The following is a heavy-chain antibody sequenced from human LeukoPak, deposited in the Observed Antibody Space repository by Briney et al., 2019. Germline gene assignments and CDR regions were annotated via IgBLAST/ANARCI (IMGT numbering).Heavy chain of an antibody. J-gene: IGHJ6*02. CDR3: ARDRAAAGTYYYYGMDV. Sequence: APVKVSCKASGGTFSSYAISWVRQAPGQGLEWMGWINPNSGGTNYAQKFQGWVTMTRDTSISTAYMELSRLRSDDTAVYYCARDRAAAGTYYYYGMDVWGQGTTVTVSS. CDR1: GGTFSSYA. V-gene: IGHV1-2*04. CDR2: INPNSGGT. D-gene: IGHD6-13*01.